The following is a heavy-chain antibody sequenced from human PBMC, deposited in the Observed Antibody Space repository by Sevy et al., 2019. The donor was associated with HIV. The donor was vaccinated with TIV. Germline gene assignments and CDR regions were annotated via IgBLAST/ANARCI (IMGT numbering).Heavy chain of an antibody. Sequence: GGSPRLSCAASGFIFSNYGMHWVRQAPGKGLEWVAVISSDGSDRDYADSVKGRFTISRDNSKDTLDLQMNSLRADDTAVYYCANSWGRYDGSSWIYYYYDMDVWGQGTKVTVSS. CDR2: ISSDGSDR. CDR1: GFIFSNYG. J-gene: IGHJ6*02. CDR3: ANSWGRYDGSSWIYYYYDMDV. D-gene: IGHD6-13*01. V-gene: IGHV3-30*18.